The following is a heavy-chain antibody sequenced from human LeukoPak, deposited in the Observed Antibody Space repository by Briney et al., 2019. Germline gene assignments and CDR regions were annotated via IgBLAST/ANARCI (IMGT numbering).Heavy chain of an antibody. CDR2: IYYSGST. CDR1: GGSISSSSYY. CDR3: ASRRLYYDFWSGPFDY. Sequence: SETLSLTCTVSGGSISSSSYYWGWIRQPPGKGLEWIGSIYYSGSTYYNPSLKSRVTISVDTSKNQFSLKLSSVTAADTAVYYCASRRLYYDFWSGPFDYWGQGILVTVSS. V-gene: IGHV4-39*01. D-gene: IGHD3-3*01. J-gene: IGHJ4*02.